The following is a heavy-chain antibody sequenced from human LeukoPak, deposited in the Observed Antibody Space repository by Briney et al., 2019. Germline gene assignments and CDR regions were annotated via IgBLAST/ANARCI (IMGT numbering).Heavy chain of an antibody. CDR1: GFSVSSGFF. J-gene: IGHJ4*02. D-gene: IGHD3-10*01. CDR2: ISHTGST. Sequence: PSETLSLTCAVSGFSVSSGFFWGWIRQPPGKGLEWIGSISHTGSTYYNPSLNSGVTISVDTSKNQLSLKLRSVTAADTAVYYCARGPDYYGSGRALYFDYWGQGILVTVSS. V-gene: IGHV4-38-2*01. CDR3: ARGPDYYGSGRALYFDY.